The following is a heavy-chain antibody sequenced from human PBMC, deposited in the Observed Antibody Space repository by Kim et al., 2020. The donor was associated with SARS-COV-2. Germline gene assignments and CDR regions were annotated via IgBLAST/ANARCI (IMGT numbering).Heavy chain of an antibody. CDR3: ARDGFALLWFGGIYGMDV. J-gene: IGHJ6*02. V-gene: IGHV3-48*02. Sequence: KGRFTISRDNAKNSLYLQMNSLRDEDTAVYYCARDGFALLWFGGIYGMDVWGQGTTVTVSS. D-gene: IGHD3-10*01.